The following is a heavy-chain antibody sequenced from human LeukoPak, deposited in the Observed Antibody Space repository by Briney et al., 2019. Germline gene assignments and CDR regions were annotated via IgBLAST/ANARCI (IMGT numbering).Heavy chain of an antibody. CDR1: GYTFTGYY. CDR3: GIAGVVTTIDY. D-gene: IGHD3-3*01. J-gene: IGHJ4*02. V-gene: IGHV1-2*06. CDR2: INPNSGGT. Sequence: ASVKVSCKASGYTFTGYYMHWVRQAPGQGLEWMGRINPNSGGTNYAQKFQGRVTMTRDTPISTAYMELSRLRSDDTAVYYCGIAGVVTTIDYWGQGTLVTVSS.